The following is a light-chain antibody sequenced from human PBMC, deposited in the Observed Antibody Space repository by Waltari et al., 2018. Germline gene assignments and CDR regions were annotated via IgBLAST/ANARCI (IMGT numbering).Light chain of an antibody. CDR1: QSVTTY. CDR2: GAS. J-gene: IGKJ2*02. V-gene: IGKV3-20*01. Sequence: EIVLTQSPGTLSLSPGARDTLSCRASQSVTTYLAWYQQKAGQAPRLLIYGASSRATGIPDRFSGSGSGTDFTLTISRLQPEDFAVYYCQQYGFSPRTFGQGTKLEI. CDR3: QQYGFSPRT.